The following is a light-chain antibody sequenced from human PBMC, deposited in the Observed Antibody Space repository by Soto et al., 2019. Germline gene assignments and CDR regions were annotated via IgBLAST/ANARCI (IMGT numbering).Light chain of an antibody. Sequence: EISMSPSPPSLSTSVGDRVPITCRASQSISSYLNWYQQKPGKAPKLLIYAASSLQSGVPSRFSGSGSGTDFTLTISSLHPEYFATYCIRHDHSSPTFGHGTKVDIK. CDR3: RHDHSSPT. CDR1: QSISSY. J-gene: IGKJ1*01. V-gene: IGKV1-39*01. CDR2: AAS.